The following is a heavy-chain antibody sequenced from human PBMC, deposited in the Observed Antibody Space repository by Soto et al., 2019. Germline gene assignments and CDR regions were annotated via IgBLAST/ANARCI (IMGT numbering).Heavy chain of an antibody. CDR2: ISTYSGNT. D-gene: IGHD3-10*01. J-gene: IGHJ5*02. Sequence: GASVKVSCKASGYRFMSYGISWLRQAPGQGLGWMGWISTYSGNTDYAQKLQDRVTITTDTSTSTAYMELMSLRSDDTAVYFCARDWTSSGSYYTRAFDPWGQGTLVTVSS. CDR3: ARDWTSSGSYYTRAFDP. CDR1: GYRFMSYG. V-gene: IGHV1-18*01.